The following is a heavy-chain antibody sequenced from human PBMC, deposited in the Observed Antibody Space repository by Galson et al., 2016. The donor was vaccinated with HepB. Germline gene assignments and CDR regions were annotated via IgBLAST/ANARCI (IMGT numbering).Heavy chain of an antibody. D-gene: IGHD3-10*01. CDR2: IGWSYDT. Sequence: SLRLSCAVSGFRFSNYDLTWVRQAPGKGLEWVSAIGWSYDTYYAASVRGRFTITRDNSKNTLYLQMDSLRVDDTAVYYCARSPRILWFEVDYWGQGILVTVSS. V-gene: IGHV3-23*01. CDR3: ARSPRILWFEVDY. J-gene: IGHJ4*02. CDR1: GFRFSNYD.